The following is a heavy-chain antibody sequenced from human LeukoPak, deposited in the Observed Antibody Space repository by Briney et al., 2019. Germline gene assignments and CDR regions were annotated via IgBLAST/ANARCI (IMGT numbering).Heavy chain of an antibody. CDR3: ARTSGESTAALRAPFDY. J-gene: IGHJ4*02. Sequence: GGSLRLSCAASGFIFSSYWMSWVRQAPGKGLEWVSSISSSSGYKYYADSVKGRFTISRDNAKNSLYLQMDSLRAEDAAVYYCARTSGESTAALRAPFDYWGQGTLATVSS. CDR2: ISSSSGYK. V-gene: IGHV3-21*01. D-gene: IGHD6-6*01. CDR1: GFIFSSYW.